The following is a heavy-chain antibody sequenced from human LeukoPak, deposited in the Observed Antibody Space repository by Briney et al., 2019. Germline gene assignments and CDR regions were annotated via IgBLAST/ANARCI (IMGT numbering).Heavy chain of an antibody. V-gene: IGHV3-23*01. CDR1: GFTFSSYA. CDR2: ISGSGGST. J-gene: IGHJ6*02. D-gene: IGHD2-15*01. CDR3: AQYCSGGGCWSYYYYGMDV. Sequence: GGSLRLSCAASGFTFSSYAMSWVRQAPGKGLEWVSAISGSGGSTYYADSVKGRFTISRDNSKYTLYLQMNSLRAEDTAVYYCAQYCSGGGCWSYYYYGMDVWGQGTTVTVSS.